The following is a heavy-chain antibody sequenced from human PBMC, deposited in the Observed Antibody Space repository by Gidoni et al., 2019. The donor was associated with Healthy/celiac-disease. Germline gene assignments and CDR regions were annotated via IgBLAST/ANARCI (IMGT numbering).Heavy chain of an antibody. D-gene: IGHD6-19*01. CDR3: ARGRSSGWYDGPYYYYYGMDV. J-gene: IGHJ6*02. CDR1: GGSISSYY. CDR2: IYYSGST. Sequence: QVQLQESGPGLVKPSETLSLTCTVSGGSISSYYWSWIRQPPGKGLEWIGYIYYSGSTNYNPSLKSRVTISVDTSKNQFSLKLSSVTAADTAVYYCARGRSSGWYDGPYYYYYGMDVWGQGTTVTVSS. V-gene: IGHV4-59*01.